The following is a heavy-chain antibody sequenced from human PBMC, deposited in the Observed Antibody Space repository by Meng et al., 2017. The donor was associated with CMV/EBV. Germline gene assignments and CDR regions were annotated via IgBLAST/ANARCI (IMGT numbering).Heavy chain of an antibody. CDR1: GFTFSNYA. Sequence: GGSLRLSCAASGFTFSNYAMHWVRQAPGEGLESVAAISFDGSDKHHADSVKGRFTISRDNSQNTLYLQMNSLRVEDTAVYYCASFDYSRSSGDHWGQGTLVTVSS. D-gene: IGHD6-6*01. CDR3: ASFDYSRSSGDH. CDR2: ISFDGSDK. V-gene: IGHV3-30-3*01. J-gene: IGHJ4*02.